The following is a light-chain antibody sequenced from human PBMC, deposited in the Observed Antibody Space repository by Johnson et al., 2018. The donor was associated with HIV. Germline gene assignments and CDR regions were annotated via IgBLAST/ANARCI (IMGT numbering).Light chain of an antibody. CDR1: SSNIGNNY. CDR2: DNN. CDR3: GTWDSSLSAPGYF. V-gene: IGLV1-51*01. J-gene: IGLJ1*01. Sequence: QSVLTQPPSVSAAPGQKVTISCSGSSSNIGNNYVSWYQQLPGTAPKLLIYDNNKRPSGIPDRFSGSKSGTSATLGITGLQTGDEADYYCGTWDSSLSAPGYFFGTGTKVTVL.